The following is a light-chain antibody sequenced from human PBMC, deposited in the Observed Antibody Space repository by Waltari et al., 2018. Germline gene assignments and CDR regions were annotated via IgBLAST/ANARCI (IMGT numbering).Light chain of an antibody. CDR3: QQYYSSPST. CDR2: WAS. J-gene: IGKJ1*01. Sequence: DMVLTRPQSSWACLLGERATINVKSTQGVLYSSNNKNYLAWYQQKPRQPPRLIIYWASTRESGVPERFSGSGSGTDFTLTISSLQAEDVAVYHCQQYYSSPSTFGQGTKVEIK. CDR1: QGVLYSSNNKNY. V-gene: IGKV4-1*01.